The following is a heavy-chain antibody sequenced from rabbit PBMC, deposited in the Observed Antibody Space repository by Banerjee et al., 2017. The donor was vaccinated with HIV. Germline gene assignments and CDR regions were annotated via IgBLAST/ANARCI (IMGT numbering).Heavy chain of an antibody. Sequence: QEQLVESGGGLVQPEGSLTLTCKASGFTLSSYWMWWVRQAPGKGLEWIGCIYNGDGSTWYASWVNGRFTISRSPSLNTVDLKMTSLTAADTATYFCARGIANSRYALNLWGPGTLVTVS. CDR1: GFTLSSYW. D-gene: IGHD1-1*01. V-gene: IGHV1S47*01. CDR2: IYNGDGST. J-gene: IGHJ4*01. CDR3: ARGIANSRYALNL.